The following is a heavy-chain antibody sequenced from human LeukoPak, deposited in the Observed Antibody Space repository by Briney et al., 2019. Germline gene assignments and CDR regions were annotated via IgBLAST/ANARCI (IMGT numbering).Heavy chain of an antibody. CDR2: MNPNSGNT. V-gene: IGHV1-8*01. D-gene: IGHD2-2*02. CDR3: ARASRYCSSTSCYMLYYYYYMDV. CDR1: GYTFTSYD. Sequence: GASVKVSCKASGYTFTSYDINWVRQATGQGLEWMGWMNPNSGNTGYAQKFQGRVTMTRNTSISTAYMELSSLRSEDTAVYYCARASRYCSSTSCYMLYYYYYMDVWGKGPTVTVSS. J-gene: IGHJ6*03.